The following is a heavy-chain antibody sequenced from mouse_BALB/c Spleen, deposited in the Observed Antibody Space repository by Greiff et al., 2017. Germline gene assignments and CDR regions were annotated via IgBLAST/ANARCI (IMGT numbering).Heavy chain of an antibody. V-gene: IGHV1-54*01. D-gene: IGHD1-2*01. Sequence: QVQLQQSGAELVRPGTSVKVSCKASGYAFTNYLIEWVKQRPGQGLEWIGVINPGSGGTNYNEKFKGKATLTADKSSSTAYMQLSSLTSDDSAVYFCARTGDYGGFDYWGQGTTLTVSS. CDR2: INPGSGGT. J-gene: IGHJ2*01. CDR1: GYAFTNYL. CDR3: ARTGDYGGFDY.